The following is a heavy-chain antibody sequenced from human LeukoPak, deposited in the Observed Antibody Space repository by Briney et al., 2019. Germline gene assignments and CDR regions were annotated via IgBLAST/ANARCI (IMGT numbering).Heavy chain of an antibody. CDR2: ISRSGSTK. Sequence: GGSLRLSCAASGFTFSDYNMRWIRQAPGKGLEWVSSISRSGSTKYYADSVKGRFTISRDNAKNSLFLQMNSLTTEDTAVYYCAKSRVQQLPGGFDYWGQGTLVTVSS. J-gene: IGHJ4*02. CDR3: AKSRVQQLPGGFDY. CDR1: GFTFSDYN. D-gene: IGHD6-13*01. V-gene: IGHV3-11*04.